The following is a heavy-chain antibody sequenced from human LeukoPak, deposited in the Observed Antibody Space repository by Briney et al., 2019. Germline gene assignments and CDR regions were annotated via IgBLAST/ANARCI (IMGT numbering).Heavy chain of an antibody. CDR1: GYTFTGYY. Sequence: GASVKVSCKASGYTFTGYYMHWVRQAPGQGLEWMGWINPNSGGTNYAQKFQGRVTMTRDTSISTAYMELSRLRSDDTAVYYCARDRMFGTAMVLYYFDYWGQGTLVTVFS. CDR2: INPNSGGT. CDR3: ARDRMFGTAMVLYYFDY. D-gene: IGHD5-18*01. V-gene: IGHV1-2*02. J-gene: IGHJ4*02.